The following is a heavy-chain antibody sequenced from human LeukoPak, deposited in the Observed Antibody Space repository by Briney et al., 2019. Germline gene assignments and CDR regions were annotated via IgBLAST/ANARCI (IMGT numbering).Heavy chain of an antibody. CDR1: GFTFSDYY. CDR2: IRISSSYT. D-gene: IGHD3-22*01. J-gene: IGHJ6*02. V-gene: IGHV3-11*06. Sequence: PGGSLRLSCAASGFTFSDYYMSWIRQAPGKGLEWVSYIRISSSYTNYADSVKGRFTISRDNAKNSLYLQMSSLRAEDTALYYCARNYYQDYYYYGMDVWGQGTTVTVSS. CDR3: ARNYYQDYYYYGMDV.